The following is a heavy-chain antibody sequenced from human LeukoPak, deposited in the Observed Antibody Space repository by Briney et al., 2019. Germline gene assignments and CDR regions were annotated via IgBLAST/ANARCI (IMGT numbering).Heavy chain of an antibody. Sequence: GGSLRLSCAASGFTFSSYAMSWVRQAPGKGLEWVSAISGSGGSTYYADSVKGRFTISRDNSKNKLYLQMNSLRAEDTAVYYCAKAPYYYDSSGYGNWGQGTLVTVSS. D-gene: IGHD3-22*01. CDR1: GFTFSSYA. CDR3: AKAPYYYDSSGYGN. J-gene: IGHJ4*02. CDR2: ISGSGGST. V-gene: IGHV3-23*01.